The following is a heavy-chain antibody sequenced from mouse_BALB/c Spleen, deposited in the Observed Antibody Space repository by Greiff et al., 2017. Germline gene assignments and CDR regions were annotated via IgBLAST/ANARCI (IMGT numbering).Heavy chain of an antibody. Sequence: VKVVESGPGLVAPSQSLSITCTVSGFSLTSYGVHWVRQPPGKGLEWLGVIWAGGSTNYNSALMSRLSISKDNSKSQVFLKMNSLQTDDTAMYYCARAGPYDYPYYYAMDYWGQGTSVTVSS. CDR2: IWAGGST. V-gene: IGHV2-9*02. CDR1: GFSLTSYG. J-gene: IGHJ4*01. D-gene: IGHD2-4*01. CDR3: ARAGPYDYPYYYAMDY.